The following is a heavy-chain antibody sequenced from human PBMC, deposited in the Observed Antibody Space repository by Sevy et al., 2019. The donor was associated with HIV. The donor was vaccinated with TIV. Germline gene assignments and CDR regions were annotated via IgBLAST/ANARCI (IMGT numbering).Heavy chain of an antibody. CDR1: GFTFSSYT. V-gene: IGHV3-21*01. J-gene: IGHJ4*02. CDR3: AREDSKNWRYFDY. D-gene: IGHD1-1*01. Sequence: GGSLRLSCATAGFTFSSYTMNWVRQAPGKGLEWVASISFSSNYIYYTDSLKGRFTISRDNAKNSLYLQMNSLRAEDTAVYYCAREDSKNWRYFDYWGQGTLVTVSS. CDR2: ISFSSNYI.